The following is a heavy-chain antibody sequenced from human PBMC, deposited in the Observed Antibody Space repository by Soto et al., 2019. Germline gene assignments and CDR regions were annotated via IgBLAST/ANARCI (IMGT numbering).Heavy chain of an antibody. V-gene: IGHV3-30*18. CDR2: ISYDGSNK. D-gene: IGHD3-3*01. CDR1: GFTFSSYG. Sequence: VQLVESGGGLIQPGGSLRLSCAASGFTFSSYGMHWVRQAPGKGLEWVAVISYDGSNKYYADSVKGRFTISRDNSKNTLYLQMNSLRAEDTAVYYCAKDGRYYDFWSGYSNYYYYYGMDVWGQGTTVTVSS. CDR3: AKDGRYYDFWSGYSNYYYYYGMDV. J-gene: IGHJ6*02.